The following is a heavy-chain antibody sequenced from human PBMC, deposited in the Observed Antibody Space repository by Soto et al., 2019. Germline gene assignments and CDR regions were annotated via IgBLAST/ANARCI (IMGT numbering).Heavy chain of an antibody. CDR2: LNPNGGST. D-gene: IGHD6-13*01. J-gene: IGHJ4*02. V-gene: IGHV1-46*01. CDR1: GYTFTNSY. Sequence: QVQLVQSGAEVKKPGASVKVSCTASGYTFTNSYIHWVRQAPGQGLEWMALLNPNGGSTNYAQNHQGRGTVTRDTSTSTVYMELTSLTYEATAVYYCARNLAAGDYWGQGTLVTVST. CDR3: ARNLAAGDY.